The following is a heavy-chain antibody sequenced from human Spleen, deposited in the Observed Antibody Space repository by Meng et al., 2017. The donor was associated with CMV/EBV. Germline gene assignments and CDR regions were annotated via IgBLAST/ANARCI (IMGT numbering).Heavy chain of an antibody. V-gene: IGHV3-48*03. D-gene: IGHD6-6*01. CDR2: ISSSGSTI. J-gene: IGHJ4*02. CDR3: AKDRGSTRFITARTSPDY. Sequence: LSLTCAASGFTFSSYEMNWVRQAPGKGLEWVSYISSSGSTIYYADSVKGRFTISRDNAKNSLYLQMNSLRAEDTAVYYCAKDRGSTRFITARTSPDYWGQGTRVTVSS. CDR1: GFTFSSYE.